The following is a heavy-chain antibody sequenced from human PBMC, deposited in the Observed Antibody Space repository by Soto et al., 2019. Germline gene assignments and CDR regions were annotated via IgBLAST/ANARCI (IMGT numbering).Heavy chain of an antibody. CDR1: GYSFTSYW. V-gene: IGHV5-51*01. CDR3: ARLALLDSGTGVSMYV. J-gene: IGHJ6*02. D-gene: IGHD3-10*01. CDR2: IYPGDSDT. Sequence: GESLKISCKGSGYSFTSYWIGWVRQMPGKGLEWMGIIYPGDSDTRYSPSFQGQVTISADKSISTAYLQWSSLKASDTAMYYCARLALLDSGTGVSMYVWGQGTTVTVSS.